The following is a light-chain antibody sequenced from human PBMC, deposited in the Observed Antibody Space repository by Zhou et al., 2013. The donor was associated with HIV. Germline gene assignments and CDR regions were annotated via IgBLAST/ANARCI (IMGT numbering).Light chain of an antibody. CDR1: QGIVNY. CDR3: QHVANVDLVLP. V-gene: IGKV3-11*01. J-gene: IGKJ4*02. CDR2: DAS. Sequence: EVVLTQSPATLSLSPGERATLSCRASQGIVNYLAWYQQRPGQAPRLLIYDASKRAPGIADRFSGSGSATDFTLTISSLEPDDFAVYYCQHVANVDLVLPFG.